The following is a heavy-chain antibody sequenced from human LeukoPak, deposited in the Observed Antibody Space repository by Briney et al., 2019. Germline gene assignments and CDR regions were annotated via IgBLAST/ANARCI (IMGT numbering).Heavy chain of an antibody. Sequence: ASVKVSCKASGYTFTSYGISWVRQAPGQGLEWMGWISAYNGNTNYAQKLQGRVTMTTDTSTSTAYMELRSLRSDDTAVYYCARVGRWGLSVGFILVDVFEIWAKGQWSPSLQ. CDR2: ISAYNGNT. CDR3: ARVGRWGLSVGFILVDVFEI. J-gene: IGHJ3*02. CDR1: GYTFTSYG. D-gene: IGHD2-21*02. V-gene: IGHV1-18*01.